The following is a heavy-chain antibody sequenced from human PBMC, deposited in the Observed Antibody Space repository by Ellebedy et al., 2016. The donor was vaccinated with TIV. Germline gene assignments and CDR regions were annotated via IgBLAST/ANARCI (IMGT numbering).Heavy chain of an antibody. CDR3: ARGDGRGHNVNEG. D-gene: IGHD5/OR15-5a*01. V-gene: IGHV3-7*01. CDR1: GFTFSAYW. Sequence: GGSLRLXXAASGFTFSAYWMHWVRQAPGKGLEWVANIKQDGSETFYVDSVKGRFTVSRDNAMNSLYLQMNSLRAEDTAVHFCARGDGRGHNVNEGWGQGTLVTVSS. CDR2: IKQDGSET. J-gene: IGHJ4*02.